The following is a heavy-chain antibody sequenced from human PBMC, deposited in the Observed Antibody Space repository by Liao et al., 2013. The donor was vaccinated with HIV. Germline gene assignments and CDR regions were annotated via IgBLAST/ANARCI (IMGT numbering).Heavy chain of an antibody. J-gene: IGHJ5*02. CDR1: GGSISSYY. CDR3: ARTDQYYDFWNGYENWFDP. Sequence: QVQLQESGPGLVKPSETLSLTCTVSGGSISSYYWSWIRQPAGKGLELIGRIYSSGSANYNPSLKSRVTMSVDTSKNQFSLKLSSVTAADTAVYYCARTDQYYDFWNGYENWFDPWGQGTLVTVSS. CDR2: IYSSGSA. V-gene: IGHV4-4*07. D-gene: IGHD3-3*01.